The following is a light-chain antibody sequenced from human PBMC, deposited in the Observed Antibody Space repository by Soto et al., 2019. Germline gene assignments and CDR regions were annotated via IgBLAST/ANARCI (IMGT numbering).Light chain of an antibody. Sequence: EIVMTQSQATLSVSPGERATLSCRASQSVSSNLAWYQQKPGQAPRLLIYGASPRATGIPARFSGSGSGTEFTLTISSLQSEDFAVYYCQQYNNWWTFGQGTKVEIK. J-gene: IGKJ1*01. CDR3: QQYNNWWT. CDR2: GAS. V-gene: IGKV3-15*01. CDR1: QSVSSN.